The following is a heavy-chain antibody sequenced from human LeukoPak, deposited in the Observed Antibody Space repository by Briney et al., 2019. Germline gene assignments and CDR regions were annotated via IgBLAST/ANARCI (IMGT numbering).Heavy chain of an antibody. Sequence: ASVKVSCKASGGTFSSYAISWVRQAPGQGLEWMGGIIPIFGSANYAQKFQGRVTITTDESTSTAYMELSSLRSEDTAVYYCARDELDIVVVVAATPEYYGMDVWGQGTTVTVSS. CDR2: IIPIFGSA. V-gene: IGHV1-69*05. CDR1: GGTFSSYA. CDR3: ARDELDIVVVVAATPEYYGMDV. D-gene: IGHD2-15*01. J-gene: IGHJ6*02.